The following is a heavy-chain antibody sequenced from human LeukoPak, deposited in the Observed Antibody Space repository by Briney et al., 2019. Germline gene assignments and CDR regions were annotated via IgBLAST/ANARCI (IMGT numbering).Heavy chain of an antibody. D-gene: IGHD3-22*01. V-gene: IGHV3-23*01. CDR3: AKAHGITYYYDSSGFDAFDI. J-gene: IGHJ3*02. Sequence: SGGSLRLSGAASGFTFSSYAMSGVRQAPGKGLEGVAAISGSGGSTYYADSVKGRFTISRDNSKNTLYLQMNSLRAEDTAVYYCAKAHGITYYYDSSGFDAFDIWGQGTMVTVSS. CDR1: GFTFSSYA. CDR2: ISGSGGST.